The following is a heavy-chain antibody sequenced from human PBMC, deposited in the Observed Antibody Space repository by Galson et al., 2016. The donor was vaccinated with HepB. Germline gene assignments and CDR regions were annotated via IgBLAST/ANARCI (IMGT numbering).Heavy chain of an antibody. CDR3: ARHVAVPGTRGFDS. D-gene: IGHD6-19*01. V-gene: IGHV4-4*02. CDR2: AYHSGST. CDR1: GDSMTGNW. Sequence: ETLSLTCTVSGDSMTGNWWSWVRQPPGQALEWIGEAYHSGSTHYNPSLNNLVTISLDTSNNQLSLELNFVTAADTAIYYCARHVAVPGTRGFDSWGQGTLVTVSS. J-gene: IGHJ4*02.